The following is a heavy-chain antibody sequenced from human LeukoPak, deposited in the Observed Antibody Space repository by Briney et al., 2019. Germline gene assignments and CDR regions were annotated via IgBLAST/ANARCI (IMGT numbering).Heavy chain of an antibody. V-gene: IGHV1-18*01. CDR2: ISGYNGNT. Sequence: ASVTVSFMASGYSFTSYGIPWVRPAPGQGLEWMGWISGYNGNTKYAQKFQGRVTMTTDTSTSTAYMELRSRRSDDTAVYYCARDYGDYPSYWGQGTLVTVSS. J-gene: IGHJ4*02. D-gene: IGHD4-17*01. CDR1: GYSFTSYG. CDR3: ARDYGDYPSY.